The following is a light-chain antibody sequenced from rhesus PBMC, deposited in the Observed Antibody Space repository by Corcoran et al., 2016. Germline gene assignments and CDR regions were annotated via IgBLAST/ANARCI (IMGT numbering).Light chain of an antibody. CDR1: QGINKE. Sequence: DIQMTQSPSSLSASVGDRVTVTCWASQGINKELSWYQQKPGKAPTLLIYAASSLQTGVSSRFSGSGSGTDYTLTIGSLQPEDVATYYCLQDYTTPWTFGQGTKVEIK. CDR3: LQDYTTPWT. V-gene: IGKV1-94*01. CDR2: AAS. J-gene: IGKJ1*01.